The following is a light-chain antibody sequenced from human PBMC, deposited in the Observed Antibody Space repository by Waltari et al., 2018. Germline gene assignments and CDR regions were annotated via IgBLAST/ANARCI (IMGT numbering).Light chain of an antibody. J-gene: IGKJ2*01. V-gene: IGKV3-15*01. CDR1: QSISTN. Sequence: EIVMTHSPATLSMSPGERATLSCRASQSISTNLAWYQQCPGQAPRLLIYDTSTRATGIPVKFSGSGSGTEFTLTISDLQPEDFAVYYCQQYNNWPPLYTFGQGTKLDIK. CDR3: QQYNNWPPLYT. CDR2: DTS.